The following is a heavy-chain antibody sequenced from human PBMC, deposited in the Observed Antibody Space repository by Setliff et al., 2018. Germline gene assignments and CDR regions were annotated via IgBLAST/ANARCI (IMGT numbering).Heavy chain of an antibody. Sequence: GASVKVSCKASGYTFTGYYMHWVRQAPGQGLEWMGWINPNSGGTNYAQKFQGRVTITADKSTSTAYMELSSLKSEDTAVYYCARAAGSLTSDEYFHHWGQGTLVTVS. CDR3: ARAAGSLTSDEYFHH. D-gene: IGHD6-25*01. CDR1: GYTFTGYY. V-gene: IGHV1-2*02. CDR2: INPNSGGT. J-gene: IGHJ1*01.